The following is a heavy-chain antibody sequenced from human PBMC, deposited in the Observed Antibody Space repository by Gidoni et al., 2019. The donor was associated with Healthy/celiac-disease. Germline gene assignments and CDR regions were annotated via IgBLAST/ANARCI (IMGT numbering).Heavy chain of an antibody. Sequence: QVQLVQSGAEVKKPGSSVKVSCKASGGTFSSYAISWVRQAPGQGLEWMGGSIPIFGTANYAQKFQGRVTITADESTSTAYMERSSLRSEDTAVYYCARDLRAARPFHGMDVLGQGTTVTVSS. V-gene: IGHV1-69*01. J-gene: IGHJ6*02. CDR3: ARDLRAARPFHGMDV. CDR2: SIPIFGTA. D-gene: IGHD6-6*01. CDR1: GGTFSSYA.